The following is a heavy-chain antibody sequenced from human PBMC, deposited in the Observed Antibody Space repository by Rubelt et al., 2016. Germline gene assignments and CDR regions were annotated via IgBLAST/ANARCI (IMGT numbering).Heavy chain of an antibody. CDR3: ARDVGYCSSTSCYTWVDY. V-gene: IGHV3-33*01. CDR2: IWYDGCNK. D-gene: IGHD2-2*02. J-gene: IGHJ4*02. Sequence: GKGLEWVAVIWYDGCNKYYADAVKGRFTISRDNAKNSLYLQMNSLRAEDTAVYYCARDVGYCSSTSCYTWVDYWGQGTLVTVSS.